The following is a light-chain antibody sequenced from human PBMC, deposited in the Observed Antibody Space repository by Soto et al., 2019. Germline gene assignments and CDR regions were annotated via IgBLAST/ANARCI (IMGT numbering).Light chain of an antibody. J-gene: IGLJ2*01. CDR1: NIGSKS. CDR2: YDS. Sequence: SSELTQPPSVSVAPGKTARITCGGNNIGSKSVHWYQQKPGQAPVLVIYYDSDRPSGSPERFSGSNSGNTATLTISRVEAGDEADYYCQVWDSSSDQVFGGGTKLTVL. CDR3: QVWDSSSDQV. V-gene: IGLV3-21*04.